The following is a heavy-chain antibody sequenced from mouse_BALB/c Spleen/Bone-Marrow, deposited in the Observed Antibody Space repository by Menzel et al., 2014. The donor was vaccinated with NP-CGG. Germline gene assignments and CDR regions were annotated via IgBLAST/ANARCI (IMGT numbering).Heavy chain of an antibody. CDR3: ARFPIYYDSGGAMDY. V-gene: IGHV1-69*02. CDR1: GYTFXGYW. Sequence: QVQLQQSGAELVKPGAPVKLSCKASGYTFXGYWMNWVKQRPGRGLEWIGRIDPSDSETHYNQKFKDKATLTVDKSSSTAYIQLSSLASEDSAVYYCARFPIYYDSGGAMDYWGQGTSVTVSS. D-gene: IGHD2-4*01. J-gene: IGHJ4*01. CDR2: IDPSDSET.